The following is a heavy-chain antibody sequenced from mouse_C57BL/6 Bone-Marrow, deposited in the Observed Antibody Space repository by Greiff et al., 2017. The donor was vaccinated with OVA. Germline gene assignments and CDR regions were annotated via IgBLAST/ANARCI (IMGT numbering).Heavy chain of an antibody. D-gene: IGHD1-1*01. J-gene: IGHJ2*02. CDR3: AHYGSRLYLHY. Sequence: QVQLQQPGAELVRPGTSVKLSCKASGYTFTNYWMHWVKQRPGQGLEWIGVIAPSDSYINYNQKFKGRATLTVDTSSSTAYMHLSSLTSEDSAFYYYAHYGSRLYLHYWGQGTSLTVSS. CDR2: IAPSDSYI. V-gene: IGHV1-59*01. CDR1: GYTFTNYW.